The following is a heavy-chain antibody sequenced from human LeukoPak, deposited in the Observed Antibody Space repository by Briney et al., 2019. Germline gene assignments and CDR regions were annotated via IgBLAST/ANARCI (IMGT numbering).Heavy chain of an antibody. V-gene: IGHV5-51*01. D-gene: IGHD3-9*01. J-gene: IGHJ4*02. CDR3: ARQSYDILTGYQIDY. CDR2: IYPSDSDT. CDR1: GYSFTGYW. Sequence: GESLQISCKGSGYSFTGYWIGWVRQMPGKGLEWMGIIYPSDSDTRYSPSFQGQVTISADKSISTAYLQWSSPKASDTAMYYCARQSYDILTGYQIDYWGQGTLVTVSS.